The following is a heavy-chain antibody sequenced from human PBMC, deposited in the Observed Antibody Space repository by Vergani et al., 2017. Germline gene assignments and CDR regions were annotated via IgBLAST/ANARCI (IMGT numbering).Heavy chain of an antibody. D-gene: IGHD6-19*01. CDR3: ARHSTVEWLVKLGWIDP. V-gene: IGHV4-39*01. CDR2: IYYSGST. Sequence: QLQLQESGPGLVKPSATLSLTCSVSGASIRSSNYYWGWNRQPPGKGLEWIASIYYSGSTYYNPSLKSRVTTSVDTSKNQFFLKLSSVAAADTAVYFCARHSTVEWLVKLGWIDPWGQGILVTVSS. J-gene: IGHJ5*02. CDR1: GASIRSSNYY.